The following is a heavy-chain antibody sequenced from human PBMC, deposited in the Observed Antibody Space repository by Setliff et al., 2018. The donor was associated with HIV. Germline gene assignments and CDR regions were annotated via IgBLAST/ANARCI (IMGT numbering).Heavy chain of an antibody. D-gene: IGHD6-19*01. CDR3: AKDWPNAVTGTFGDS. CDR1: GFSIENFD. J-gene: IGHJ4*02. V-gene: IGHV3-33*03. CDR2: LWRDEVGE. Sequence: GGSLRLSCTVVGFSIENFDMHWVRQAPGKGLEWVSLLWRDEVGEYYADSVKGRFTISRDNAKDSLFLQMNSLRAEDTAVYYCAKDWPNAVTGTFGDSWGQGTLVTVSS.